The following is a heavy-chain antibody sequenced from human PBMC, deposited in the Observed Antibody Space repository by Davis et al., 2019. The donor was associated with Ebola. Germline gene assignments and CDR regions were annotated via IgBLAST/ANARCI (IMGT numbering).Heavy chain of an antibody. CDR2: INHSGST. Sequence: SETLSLTCAVYGGSFSGYYWSWIRQPPGKGLEWIGEINHSGSTYYNPSLKSRVTTSVDTSKNQFSLKLSSVTAADTAVYYCARGTMVRGVNLAYWGQGTLVTVSS. V-gene: IGHV4-34*01. J-gene: IGHJ4*02. D-gene: IGHD3-10*01. CDR3: ARGTMVRGVNLAY. CDR1: GGSFSGYY.